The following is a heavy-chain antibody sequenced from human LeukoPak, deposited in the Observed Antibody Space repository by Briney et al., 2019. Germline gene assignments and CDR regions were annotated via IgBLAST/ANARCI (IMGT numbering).Heavy chain of an antibody. CDR1: GGSISSYY. Sequence: SETLSLTCTVSGVSGGSISSYYWSWIRQPPGKGLEWIGYMYYSGRINYNPSLQSRVTISVDTSKNQFSLKLSSVTAADTAVYYCASSSSGWFYFQHWGQGTLVTVSS. J-gene: IGHJ1*01. V-gene: IGHV4-59*08. D-gene: IGHD6-19*01. CDR3: ASSSSGWFYFQH. CDR2: MYYSGRI.